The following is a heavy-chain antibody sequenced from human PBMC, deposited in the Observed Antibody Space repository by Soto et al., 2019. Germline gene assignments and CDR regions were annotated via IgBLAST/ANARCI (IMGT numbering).Heavy chain of an antibody. V-gene: IGHV1-46*01. CDR2: INPSGGST. Sequence: ASVKVSCKASGYTFTSYYMHWVRQAPGQGLEWMGIINPSGGSTSYAQKYQGRVTMTRDTSTSTVYMELSSLRSEDTAVYYCARVLAVAGTGYYYYGMDVWGQGTTVTVSS. J-gene: IGHJ6*02. CDR1: GYTFTSYY. D-gene: IGHD6-19*01. CDR3: ARVLAVAGTGYYYYGMDV.